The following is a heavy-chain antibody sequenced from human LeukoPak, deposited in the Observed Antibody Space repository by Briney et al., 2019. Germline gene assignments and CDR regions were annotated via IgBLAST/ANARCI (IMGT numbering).Heavy chain of an antibody. Sequence: GGSLRLSCAGSGFTFSSYAMHWVRQAPGKGLEWVAVISYDGSNKYYADSVKGRFTISRDNSKNTLYLQMKSLRAEDTAVYYCARSAEGGYSGYDSYYFDYWGQGTLVTVSS. V-gene: IGHV3-30*04. CDR3: ARSAEGGYSGYDSYYFDY. CDR1: GFTFSSYA. J-gene: IGHJ4*02. D-gene: IGHD5-12*01. CDR2: ISYDGSNK.